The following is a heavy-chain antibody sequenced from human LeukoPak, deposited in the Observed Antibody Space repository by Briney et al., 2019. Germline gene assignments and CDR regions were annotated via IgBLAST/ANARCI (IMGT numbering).Heavy chain of an antibody. CDR3: ARGRPIYYYDSSGYYYY. V-gene: IGHV3-30-3*01. J-gene: IGHJ4*02. Sequence: GGSLRLSCAASGFTFSSYAMHWVRQAPGKGLEWVAVISYDGSNKYYADSVKGRFTISRDNSKNTLYLQMNSLRAEDTAVYYCARGRPIYYYDSSGYYYYWGQGTLVTVSS. D-gene: IGHD3-22*01. CDR2: ISYDGSNK. CDR1: GFTFSSYA.